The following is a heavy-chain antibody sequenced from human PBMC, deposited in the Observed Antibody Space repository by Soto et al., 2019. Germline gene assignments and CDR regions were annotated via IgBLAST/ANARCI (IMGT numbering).Heavy chain of an antibody. Sequence: QVQLQESGPGLVKPSQTLSLTCTVSGGSISSDNYYWSWIRQHPGKGLEWIGYIYYNGNTYYNPSLESRTTISLETSKNQLSLKLNSVTAADTAVYYCARRPFGATITDYWGQGTLVTVSS. V-gene: IGHV4-31*03. D-gene: IGHD3-16*01. CDR3: ARRPFGATITDY. CDR2: IYYNGNT. J-gene: IGHJ4*02. CDR1: GGSISSDNYY.